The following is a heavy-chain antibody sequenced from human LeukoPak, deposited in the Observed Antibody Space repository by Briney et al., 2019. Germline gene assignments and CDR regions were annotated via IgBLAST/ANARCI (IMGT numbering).Heavy chain of an antibody. V-gene: IGHV3-9*01. CDR2: ISWNSGSI. CDR3: AKEAYYGSGSYSLDY. D-gene: IGHD3-10*01. Sequence: PGRSLRLSCAASGFTFDDYAMHWVRQAPGKGLEWVSGISWNSGSIGYVDSVKGRFTISRDNAKNSLYLQMNSLRAEDTALYYCAKEAYYGSGSYSLDYWGQGALVTVSS. CDR1: GFTFDDYA. J-gene: IGHJ4*02.